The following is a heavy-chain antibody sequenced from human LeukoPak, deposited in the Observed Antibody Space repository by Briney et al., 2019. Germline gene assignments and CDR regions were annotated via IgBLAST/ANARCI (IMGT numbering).Heavy chain of an antibody. CDR3: ARHGGSYTSDL. CDR2: VYGSGST. D-gene: IGHD1-26*01. CDR1: GGSFSSYT. V-gene: IGHV4-59*13. Sequence: PSETLSLTCTVPGGSFSSYTWSWIRQPPGKGLELSGYVYGSGSTNYNPSLKRRVTISVDTSKNQFSLRLSSVTAADTAVYYCARHGGSYTSDLWGQGVLVTVSS. J-gene: IGHJ5*02.